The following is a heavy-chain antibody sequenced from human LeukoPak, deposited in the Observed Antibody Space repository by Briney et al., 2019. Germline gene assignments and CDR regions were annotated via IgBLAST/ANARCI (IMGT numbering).Heavy chain of an antibody. Sequence: ASVKVSCKASGGTFSSYAISWVRQAPGQGLEWMGGIIPIFGTANYAQKFQGRVTITADESTSTAYMELSSLRSEDTAVYYCAREGATLYHYYDVDVWGQGTTVTVSS. CDR2: IIPIFGTA. CDR1: GGTFSSYA. J-gene: IGHJ6*02. CDR3: AREGATLYHYYDVDV. V-gene: IGHV1-69*01.